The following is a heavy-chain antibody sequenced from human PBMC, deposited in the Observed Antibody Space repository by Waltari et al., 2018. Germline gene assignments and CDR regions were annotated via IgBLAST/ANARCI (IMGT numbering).Heavy chain of an antibody. D-gene: IGHD6-6*01. CDR2: INPNSGGT. Sequence: QVQLVQSGAEVKKPGASVKVSCKASGYTFTGYYMHWVRQAPGQGLEWMGWINPNSGGTNYAQKFQGRVTMTRDTSISTAYMELSRLRSDDTAVYYCARETHIAARQSWFDPWGQGTLVTVSS. J-gene: IGHJ5*02. CDR3: ARETHIAARQSWFDP. CDR1: GYTFTGYY. V-gene: IGHV1-2*02.